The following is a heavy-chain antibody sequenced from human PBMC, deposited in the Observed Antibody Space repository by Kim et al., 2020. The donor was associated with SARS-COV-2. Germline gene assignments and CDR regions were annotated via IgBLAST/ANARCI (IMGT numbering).Heavy chain of an antibody. CDR3: ARGDVLTGYHGGMDV. J-gene: IGHJ6*02. V-gene: IGHV3-21*04. CDR1: GLTVTANS. Sequence: GGSLRLSCAVSGLTVTANSMSWVRQAPGKGLEWVSYMSESGRYIHYLDSVKGRFTISRDYANNSLYLQMNSLRAEDTAVYFCARGDVLTGYHGGMDVWGQGTTVTVSS. D-gene: IGHD3-9*01. CDR2: MSESGRYI.